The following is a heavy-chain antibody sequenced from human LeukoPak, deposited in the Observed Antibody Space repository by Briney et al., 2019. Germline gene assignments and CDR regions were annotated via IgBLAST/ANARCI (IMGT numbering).Heavy chain of an antibody. CDR2: VFYSGST. CDR1: GGSISSSDYY. J-gene: IGHJ5*02. Sequence: ASETLSLTCTVSGGSISSSDYYWGWVRQPPGKGLEWIGSVFYSGSTYYNPSLKSRVTTSVDTSKNQFSLKLSSVTAADTAVYYCARHGYCSSTTCYAGGPFDPWGQGTLVTVSS. D-gene: IGHD2-2*03. CDR3: ARHGYCSSTTCYAGGPFDP. V-gene: IGHV4-39*01.